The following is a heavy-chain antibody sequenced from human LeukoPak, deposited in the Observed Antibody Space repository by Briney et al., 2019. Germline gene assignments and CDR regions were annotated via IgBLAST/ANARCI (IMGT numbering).Heavy chain of an antibody. V-gene: IGHV3-23*01. Sequence: PGGSQRLSCAASGFTFTSYGLSWVRQAPGKGLEWVSAISGSGGTTYYADSVKGRFTISRDNSKNTLYLQMNSLRAEDTAVYYCAKEGPKSIAATGYYMDVWGKGTTVTISS. D-gene: IGHD6-25*01. CDR2: ISGSGGTT. CDR1: GFTFTSYG. CDR3: AKEGPKSIAATGYYMDV. J-gene: IGHJ6*03.